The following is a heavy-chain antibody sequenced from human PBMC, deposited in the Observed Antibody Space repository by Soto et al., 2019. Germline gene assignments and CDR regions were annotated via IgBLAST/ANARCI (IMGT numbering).Heavy chain of an antibody. CDR2: LITIFGTR. Sequence: QVQLVQSGAEVKKPGSSVKVSCKASGGTFSNYTIAWVRQAPGQGLEWMGTLITIFGTRNYAQKFQGRVTITADESSSTAYMELSGLLTADTAIYYCARPRTVATTKGDDFWGQGTLVTVSS. D-gene: IGHD1-1*01. V-gene: IGHV1-69*18. CDR1: GGTFSNYT. J-gene: IGHJ4*02. CDR3: ARPRTVATTKGDDF.